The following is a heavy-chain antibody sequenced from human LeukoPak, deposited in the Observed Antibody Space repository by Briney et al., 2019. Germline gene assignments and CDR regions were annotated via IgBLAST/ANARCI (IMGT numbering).Heavy chain of an antibody. CDR3: AKDRSYDSSPDAFDI. D-gene: IGHD3-22*01. CDR1: GFAFSSYA. J-gene: IGHJ3*02. CDR2: ISGSGGST. Sequence: GGSLRLSCAASGFAFSSYAMSWVRQAPGKGLEWVSAISGSGGSTYYADSVKGRFTISRDNSKNTLYLQMNSLRAEDTAVYYCAKDRSYDSSPDAFDIWGQGTMVTVSS. V-gene: IGHV3-23*01.